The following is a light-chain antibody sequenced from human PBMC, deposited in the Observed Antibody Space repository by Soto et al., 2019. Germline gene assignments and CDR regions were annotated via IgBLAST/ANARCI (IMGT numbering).Light chain of an antibody. CDR3: WSYAGRRTFEV. V-gene: IGLV2-23*03. CDR2: ESN. J-gene: IGLJ2*01. CDR1: SSDVGSYNL. Sequence: QSALTQPASVSGSPGQSITISCTGSSSDVGSYNLVSWYQQYPGKAPKLMIFESNKRPSGVSNRFSASKSGNTASLTISGLQAEDEADYYCWSYAGRRTFEVFGGGTKVTVL.